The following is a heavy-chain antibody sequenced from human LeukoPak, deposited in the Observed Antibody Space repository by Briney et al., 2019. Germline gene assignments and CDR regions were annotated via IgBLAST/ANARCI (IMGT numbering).Heavy chain of an antibody. J-gene: IGHJ4*01. CDR1: GFTFRNSA. CDR2: LSGIGITT. CDR3: AKGIYSSGWSYFDY. Sequence: GGSLRLSCAASGFTFRNSAMSWVRQAPGKGLEWVSTLSGIGITTYYADSGTGRFTISRDNSKNTLYLQMNSLRAEDTAVYYCAKGIYSSGWSYFDYWGHGTLVTVSS. D-gene: IGHD6-19*01. V-gene: IGHV3-23*01.